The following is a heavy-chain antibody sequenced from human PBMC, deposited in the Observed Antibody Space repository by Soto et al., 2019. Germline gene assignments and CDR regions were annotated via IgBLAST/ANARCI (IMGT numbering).Heavy chain of an antibody. CDR1: GGSISSSNW. Sequence: QVQLQESGPGLVKPSGTLSLTCAVSGGSISSSNWWSWVRQPPGKGLEWIGEIYHSGSTNYNPSLKSRVTISVDKSKNQFSLKLSSVTAADTTVYYCARAPRYYSDSSGYYYEVGGYFDYWGQGTLVTVSS. CDR3: ARAPRYYSDSSGYYYEVGGYFDY. V-gene: IGHV4-4*02. J-gene: IGHJ4*02. CDR2: IYHSGST. D-gene: IGHD3-22*01.